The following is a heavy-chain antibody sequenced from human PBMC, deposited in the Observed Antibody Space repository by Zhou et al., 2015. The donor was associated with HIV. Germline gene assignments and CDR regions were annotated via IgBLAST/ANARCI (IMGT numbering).Heavy chain of an antibody. CDR3: ARDDSSGYHSFDY. V-gene: IGHV1-69*06. Sequence: QVQLVQSGAEVKKPGASVKVSCKASGGTFRNHGISWVRQAPGQGLEWMGGIVPFFGTANYAQKFQGRVTITADKSTGTGYMELRSLRSDDTATYFCARDDSSGYHSFDYWGQGTLVTVS. CDR2: IVPFFGTA. CDR1: GGTFRNHG. J-gene: IGHJ4*02. D-gene: IGHD3-22*01.